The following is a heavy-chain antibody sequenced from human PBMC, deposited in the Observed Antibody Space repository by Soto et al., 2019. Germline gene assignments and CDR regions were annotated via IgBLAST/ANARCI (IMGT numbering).Heavy chain of an antibody. CDR1: GASMSSGGYY. CDR3: ARDRHNNFFDP. V-gene: IGHV4-31*03. CDR2: IYYSGST. J-gene: IGHJ5*02. D-gene: IGHD6-6*01. Sequence: QVQLQESGPGLVKPSQTLSLTCTVSGASMSSGGYYLTWIRQSPGKGLEWIGYIYYSGSTYYNPSLESRVAISLDTSRSQFSLTLHSVTAADTAIYSCARDRHNNFFDPWGQGTLVTVSS.